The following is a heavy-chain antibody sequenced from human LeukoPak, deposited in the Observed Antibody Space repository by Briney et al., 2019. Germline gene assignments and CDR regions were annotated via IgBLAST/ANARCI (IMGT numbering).Heavy chain of an antibody. J-gene: IGHJ4*02. V-gene: IGHV4-59*01. CDR1: GGSISSYY. D-gene: IGHD2-15*01. CDR2: IYYSGST. Sequence: SETLSLTCTVSGGSISSYYWNWIRQPPGKGLEWIGYIYYSGSTNYNPSLKSRVTISVDTSKNQFSLKLSSVTAADTAVYYCASFTRVAATFDYWGQGTLVTVSS. CDR3: ASFTRVAATFDY.